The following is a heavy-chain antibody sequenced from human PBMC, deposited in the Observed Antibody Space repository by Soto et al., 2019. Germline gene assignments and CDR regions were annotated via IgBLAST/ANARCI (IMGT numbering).Heavy chain of an antibody. D-gene: IGHD6-13*01. V-gene: IGHV5-51*01. CDR3: ARSPRSSPYFDY. CDR2: IYPGDHET. Sequence: PGESLKISCKTSGYSFTGYWIGWVRQMPGKGLEWMGIIYPGDHETRYSPSFHGKVTISADRSINTAYLQWNSLEASDTAFYFCARSPRSSPYFDYWGQGALVTVSS. J-gene: IGHJ4*02. CDR1: GYSFTGYW.